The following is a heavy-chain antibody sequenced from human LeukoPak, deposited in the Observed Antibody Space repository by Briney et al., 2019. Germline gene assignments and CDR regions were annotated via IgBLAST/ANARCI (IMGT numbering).Heavy chain of an antibody. Sequence: QPGGSLRLSCAASGFTFSSYAMTWVRQAPGKGLEWVSAITDNTYFADSVNARFTISRDSSKNTVYLQMNSLRAEDTAVYYCARYCSGGRCYSGLAPWGQGALVTVSS. CDR3: ARYCSGGRCYSGLAP. CDR1: GFTFSSYA. D-gene: IGHD2-15*01. J-gene: IGHJ5*02. CDR2: ITDNT. V-gene: IGHV3-23*01.